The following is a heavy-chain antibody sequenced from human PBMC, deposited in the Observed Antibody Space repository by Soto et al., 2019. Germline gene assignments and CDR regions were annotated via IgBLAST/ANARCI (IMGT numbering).Heavy chain of an antibody. CDR3: AKDADGGVLMVYAIGSFAFDT. V-gene: IGHV3-48*01. Sequence: GGSLRLSCEASGFTFSSYSMNWVRQAPGKGLEWVSYISSSSSSIYYADSVKGRFTISRDNAKNSLYLQMNSLRAEDTAVYYCAKDADGGVLMVYAIGSFAFDTWGQGTMVTVSS. D-gene: IGHD2-8*01. CDR2: ISSSSSSI. J-gene: IGHJ3*02. CDR1: GFTFSSYS.